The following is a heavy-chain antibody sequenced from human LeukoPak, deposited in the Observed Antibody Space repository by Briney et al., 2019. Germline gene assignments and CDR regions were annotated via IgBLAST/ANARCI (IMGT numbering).Heavy chain of an antibody. D-gene: IGHD2-15*01. V-gene: IGHV4-39*01. CDR1: GGSISSSSYY. J-gene: IGHJ3*02. CDR2: IYYSGST. CDR3: ARRVVVVVAATLVWYAFDI. Sequence: SETLSLTCTVSGGSISSSSYYWGWIRQPPGKGLEWIGSIYYSGSTYYNPSLKSRVTISVDTPKNQFSLKLSSVTAADTAVYYCARRVVVVVAATLVWYAFDIWGQGTMVTVSS.